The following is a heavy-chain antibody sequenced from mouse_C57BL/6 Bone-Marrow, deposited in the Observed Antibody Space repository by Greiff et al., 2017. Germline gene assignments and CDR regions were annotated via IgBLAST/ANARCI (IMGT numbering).Heavy chain of an antibody. Sequence: QVHVKQPGAELVRPGTSVKLSCKASGYTFTSYWMHWVKQRPGQGLEWIGVIDPSDSYTNYNQKFKGKATLTVDTSSSTAYMQLSSLTSEDSAVYYCARGYYGSSSLSYWGQGTLVTVSA. CDR1: GYTFTSYW. V-gene: IGHV1-59*01. CDR2: IDPSDSYT. J-gene: IGHJ3*01. D-gene: IGHD1-1*01. CDR3: ARGYYGSSSLSY.